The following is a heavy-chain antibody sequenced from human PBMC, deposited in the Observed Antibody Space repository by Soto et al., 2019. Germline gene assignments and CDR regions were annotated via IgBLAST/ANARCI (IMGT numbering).Heavy chain of an antibody. CDR3: ARGSGYYYWVDP. V-gene: IGHV1-46*01. CDR2: INPSGGST. Sequence: ASVKVSCKASGYTFISYYLHWVRQAPGQGLEWMGVINPSGGSTNYAQKFQGRVTMTRDTSTSTVYMELSGLTSEDTAVYYCARGSGYYYWVDPWGHGILVTVSS. CDR1: GYTFISYY. J-gene: IGHJ5*02. D-gene: IGHD3-22*01.